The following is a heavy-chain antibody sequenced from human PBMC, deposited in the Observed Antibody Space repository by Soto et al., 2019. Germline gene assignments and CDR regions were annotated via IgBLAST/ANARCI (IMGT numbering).Heavy chain of an antibody. V-gene: IGHV3-23*01. J-gene: IGHJ4*02. D-gene: IGHD2-2*01. CDR1: GFAFSSFA. CDR3: AKCRGSTWSKVYFDY. CDR2: ISGSSDIT. Sequence: GGSLRLSCAASGFAFSSFAMSWVRQAPGKGLEWVSAISGSSDITYYADSVKGRFTVSRDNSKNTLYLQMNSLRAEDTAIYYCAKCRGSTWSKVYFDYWVQGTLVTVSS.